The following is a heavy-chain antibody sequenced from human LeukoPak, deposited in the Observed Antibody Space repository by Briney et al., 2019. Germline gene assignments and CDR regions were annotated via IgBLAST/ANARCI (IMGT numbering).Heavy chain of an antibody. Sequence: SGRSLRLSCAASGFTFSSYGMHWLRQAPGKGLEGVAVIWYDGSNKYYADSVKGRFTISRDNSKNTLYLQMNSLRAEDTAVYYCARDFGWFGEYYYYGMDVWGQGTTVTVSS. CDR3: ARDFGWFGEYYYYGMDV. CDR2: IWYDGSNK. J-gene: IGHJ6*02. V-gene: IGHV3-33*01. D-gene: IGHD3-10*01. CDR1: GFTFSSYG.